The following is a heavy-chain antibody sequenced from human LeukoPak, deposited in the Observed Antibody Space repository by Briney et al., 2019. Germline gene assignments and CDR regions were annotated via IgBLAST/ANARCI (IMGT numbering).Heavy chain of an antibody. CDR1: GFSFSNYG. CDR2: MSKDGNNE. V-gene: IGHV3-30*18. J-gene: IGHJ4*02. D-gene: IGHD6-13*01. CDR3: AKGIAATWRYLDS. Sequence: PGRSLRLSCVASGFSFSNYGMHWVRQAPGKGLEGVAVMSKDGNNEYYADSVKGRFTISRDNSKNTLYLQMDSLRAEDTAVYYCAKGIAATWRYLDSWGQGTLVTVSS.